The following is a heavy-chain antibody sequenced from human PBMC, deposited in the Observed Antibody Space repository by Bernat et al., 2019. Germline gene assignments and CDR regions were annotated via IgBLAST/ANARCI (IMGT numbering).Heavy chain of an antibody. CDR1: GYSFTSYW. Sequence: EVQLVQSGAEVKKPGESLKISCKGSGYSFTSYWIGWVRQMPGKGLEWMGIIYPGDSDTRYSPSFQGQVTISADKSISTAYLQWISLKASDTAMYYCARPSTGRHKYSSPVGYWGQGTLVTVSS. CDR3: ARPSTGRHKYSSPVGY. V-gene: IGHV5-51*01. CDR2: IYPGDSDT. D-gene: IGHD6-6*01. J-gene: IGHJ4*02.